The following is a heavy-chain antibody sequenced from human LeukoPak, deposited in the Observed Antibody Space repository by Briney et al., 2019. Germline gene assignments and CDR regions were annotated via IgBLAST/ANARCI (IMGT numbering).Heavy chain of an antibody. Sequence: WASVKVSCKASGYTFTSYGISWVRQATGQGLEWMGWMNPNSGNTGYAQKFQGRVTMTRNTSISTAYMELSSLRSEDTAVHYCVNYYYDSSGYYYGMDVWGQGTTVTVSS. J-gene: IGHJ6*02. V-gene: IGHV1-8*02. CDR1: GYTFTSYG. CDR2: MNPNSGNT. CDR3: VNYYYDSSGYYYGMDV. D-gene: IGHD3-22*01.